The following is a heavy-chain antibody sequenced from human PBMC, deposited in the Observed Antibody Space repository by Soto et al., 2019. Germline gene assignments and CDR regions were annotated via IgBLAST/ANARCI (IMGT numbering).Heavy chain of an antibody. CDR2: IYYSGST. Sequence: QVQLQESGPGLVKPSQTLSLTCTVSGGSISSGGYFWSWVRQHPGKALEWIGYIYYSGSTYHNPSLKSRVTISVDTSKSQFSLKLSSVTAADTAVYYCAREYSSSWYSALDCWGQGNLVIVSS. D-gene: IGHD6-13*01. CDR3: AREYSSSWYSALDC. J-gene: IGHJ4*02. V-gene: IGHV4-31*03. CDR1: GGSISSGGYF.